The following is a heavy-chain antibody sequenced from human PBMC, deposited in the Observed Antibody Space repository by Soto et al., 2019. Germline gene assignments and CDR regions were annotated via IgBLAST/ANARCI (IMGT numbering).Heavy chain of an antibody. Sequence: EVHLVESGGGLVQPGGSLRLSCAASGFSLSSYQMNWVRQAPGKGLEWILYISSSDSTIFYADSVKGRFTVSRDNANNSLYLQMNSLRADDTAVYYCARFDDDSDYDYGMDVWGQGTTVTVSS. CDR2: ISSSDSTI. CDR3: ARFDDDSDYDYGMDV. D-gene: IGHD3-9*01. CDR1: GFSLSSYQ. J-gene: IGHJ6*02. V-gene: IGHV3-48*03.